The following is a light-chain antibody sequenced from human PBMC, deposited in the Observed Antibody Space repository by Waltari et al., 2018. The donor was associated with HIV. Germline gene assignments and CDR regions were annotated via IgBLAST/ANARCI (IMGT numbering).Light chain of an antibody. J-gene: IGLJ3*02. V-gene: IGLV2-14*01. CDR2: EVS. CDR3: SSYTTSSTWV. CDR1: SSDIGGYKY. Sequence: HSALTQPASVSGSPGQSITISCTGTSSDIGGYKYVSWYQQQPGKAPKLMISEVSNRPPGVPNRFSGSKSGNTASLTISGLQAEDEAVYYCSSYTTSSTWVFGGGTKLTVL.